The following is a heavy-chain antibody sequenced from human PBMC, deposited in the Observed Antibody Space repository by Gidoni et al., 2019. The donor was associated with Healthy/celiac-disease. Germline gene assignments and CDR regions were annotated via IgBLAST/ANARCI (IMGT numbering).Heavy chain of an antibody. D-gene: IGHD1-26*01. Sequence: QVQLVESGGGLVKPGGSLRISCAASGFTCSDYYSSWIRQAPGQGLEWVSYISSSSSYTHYADSVKGRFTISRDNAKNSLYLQMNSLRAEDTAVYYCARLKKWELLRLEIAGAFDIWGQGTMVTVSS. CDR2: ISSSSSYT. CDR1: GFTCSDYY. CDR3: ARLKKWELLRLEIAGAFDI. J-gene: IGHJ3*02. V-gene: IGHV3-11*06.